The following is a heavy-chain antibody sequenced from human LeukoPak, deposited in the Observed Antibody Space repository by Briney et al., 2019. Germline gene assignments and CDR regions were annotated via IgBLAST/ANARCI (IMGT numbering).Heavy chain of an antibody. CDR2: ISSYNGNT. CDR1: GYTFTSYG. J-gene: IGHJ4*02. Sequence: ASVKVSCKASGYTFTSYGIIWVRQAPGQGLEWMGWISSYNGNTNYAQKIQGRVTMTTDASTSTAYMELRSLRSDDTAVYYCARDLPYSSSWESIDYWGQGTLVTVSS. V-gene: IGHV1-18*01. D-gene: IGHD6-13*01. CDR3: ARDLPYSSSWESIDY.